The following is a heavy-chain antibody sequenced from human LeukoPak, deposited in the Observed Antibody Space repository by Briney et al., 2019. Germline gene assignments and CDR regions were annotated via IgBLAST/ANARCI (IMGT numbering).Heavy chain of an antibody. CDR1: GGSISSTYYY. CDR3: ARYGYGDSNAFDI. CDR2: IYYSGST. V-gene: IGHV4-39*01. J-gene: IGHJ3*02. D-gene: IGHD4-17*01. Sequence: SETLSLTCTVSGGSISSTYYYRDWIRQPPGKGLEWIGSIYYSGSTYYNPSPKSRVTISVDTSKNQFSLKLSSVTAADTAVYYCARYGYGDSNAFDIWGQGTMVTVSS.